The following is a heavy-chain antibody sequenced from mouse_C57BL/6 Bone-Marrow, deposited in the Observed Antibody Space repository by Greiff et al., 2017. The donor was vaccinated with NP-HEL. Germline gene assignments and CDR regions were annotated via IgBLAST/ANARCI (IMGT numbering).Heavy chain of an antibody. Sequence: EVKLVESGEGLVKPGGSLNLSCAASGFTFSSYAMSWVRQTPEKRLEWVAYISSGGDYIYYADTVKGRFTISRDNARNTLYLQMSSLKSEDTAMYCCTGGSSYFAYWGQGTLVTVSA. J-gene: IGHJ3*01. CDR2: ISSGGDYI. CDR3: TGGSSYFAY. D-gene: IGHD1-1*01. CDR1: GFTFSSYA. V-gene: IGHV5-9-1*02.